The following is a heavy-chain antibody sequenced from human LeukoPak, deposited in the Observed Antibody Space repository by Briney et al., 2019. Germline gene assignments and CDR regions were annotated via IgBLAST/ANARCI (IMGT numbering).Heavy chain of an antibody. CDR2: INTNTGNP. CDR1: GYTFTSYA. D-gene: IGHD4-23*01. CDR3: ARLALHDYGGGYYYYYMDV. V-gene: IGHV7-4-1*02. Sequence: ASVKVSCKASGYTFTSYAMNWVRQAPGQGLEWMGWINTNTGNPTYAQGFTGRFVFSLDTSVSTAYLQISSLKAEDTAVYYCARLALHDYGGGYYYYYMDVWGKGTTVTVSS. J-gene: IGHJ6*03.